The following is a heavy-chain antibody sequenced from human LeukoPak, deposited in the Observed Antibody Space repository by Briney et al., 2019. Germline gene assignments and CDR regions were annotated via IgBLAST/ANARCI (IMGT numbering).Heavy chain of an antibody. J-gene: IGHJ6*03. CDR1: GYTFTSYD. CDR3: ARRNYGSGSYSFYYYYYYMDV. D-gene: IGHD3-10*01. Sequence: ASVKVSCKASGYTFTSYDINWVRQATEQGLEWMGWMNPNSGNTGYAQKFQGRVTITRNTSISTAYMGLSSLRSEDTAVYYCARRNYGSGSYSFYYYYYYMDVWGKGTTVTVSS. CDR2: MNPNSGNT. V-gene: IGHV1-8*03.